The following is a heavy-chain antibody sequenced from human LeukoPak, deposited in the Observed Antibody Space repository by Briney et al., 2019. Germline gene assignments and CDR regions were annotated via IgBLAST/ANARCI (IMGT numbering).Heavy chain of an antibody. CDR1: GGSISSSSYY. V-gene: IGHV4-39*01. Sequence: SEPLSLTFTVSGGSISSSSYYWGWIRPPPGKGLEWIGSIYYSGSTYYNPSLKSRVTISVDTSKNQFSLKLSSVTAADTAVYYCARHEKMATHDYWGQGTLVTVSS. D-gene: IGHD5-24*01. CDR3: ARHEKMATHDY. CDR2: IYYSGST. J-gene: IGHJ4*02.